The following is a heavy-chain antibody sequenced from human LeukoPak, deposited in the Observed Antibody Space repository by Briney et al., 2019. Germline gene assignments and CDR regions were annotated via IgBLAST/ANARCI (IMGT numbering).Heavy chain of an antibody. V-gene: IGHV3-23*01. Sequence: PGGSLRLSCAASGFTFNTFAMSWVRQAPGKGLEYVTSISHGATSTYYADSVKGRFVISRDNSKSTLYLQMNSLRVEDTAVYFCAKLTGMTAVTTLISNWGQGTLVTVSS. CDR2: ISHGATST. J-gene: IGHJ4*02. D-gene: IGHD4-17*01. CDR1: GFTFNTFA. CDR3: AKLTGMTAVTTLISN.